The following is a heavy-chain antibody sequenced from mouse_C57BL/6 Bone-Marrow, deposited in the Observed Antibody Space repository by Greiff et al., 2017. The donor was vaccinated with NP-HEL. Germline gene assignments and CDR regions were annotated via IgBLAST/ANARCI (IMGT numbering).Heavy chain of an antibody. V-gene: IGHV1-72*01. D-gene: IGHD1-1*01. CDR2: IDPNSGGT. CDR1: GYTFTSYW. Sequence: VKLQQPGAELVKPGASVKLSCKASGYTFTSYWMHWVKQRPGRGLEWIGRIDPNSGGTKYNEKFKSKATLTVDKPSSTAYMQLSSLTSEDSAVYYCARSNYGSSYLWYFDVWGTGTTVTVSS. CDR3: ARSNYGSSYLWYFDV. J-gene: IGHJ1*03.